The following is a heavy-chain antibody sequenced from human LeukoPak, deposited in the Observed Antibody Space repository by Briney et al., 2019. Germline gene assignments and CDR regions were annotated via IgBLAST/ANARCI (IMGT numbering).Heavy chain of an antibody. CDR3: ARDGNGYPFSY. CDR1: GGSISSDY. D-gene: IGHD5-24*01. CDR2: MYYSGST. V-gene: IGHV4-59*01. J-gene: IGHJ4*02. Sequence: SETLSLTCTVSGGSISSDYWSWLRQPPGKGLEWIGNMYYSGSTNYNPSLKSRVTVSVDTSKSQFFLRLSAVTAADTAVYFCARDGNGYPFSYWGQGTLVTVSS.